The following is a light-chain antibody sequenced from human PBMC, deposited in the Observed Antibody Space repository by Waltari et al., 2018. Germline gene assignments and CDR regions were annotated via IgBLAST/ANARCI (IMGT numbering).Light chain of an antibody. CDR1: SGSIASNF. J-gene: IGLJ3*02. V-gene: IGLV6-57*01. CDR2: EAY. Sequence: NFMLTQHHSVSESPGKTVTISCTRSSGSIASNFVQWFQQRPGSSPTTVIYEAYHRPAAVPDLFSAAIDSASNSASLTISGLKTEDEADYFCQSYDSNNHGVFGGGTKLTVL. CDR3: QSYDSNNHGV.